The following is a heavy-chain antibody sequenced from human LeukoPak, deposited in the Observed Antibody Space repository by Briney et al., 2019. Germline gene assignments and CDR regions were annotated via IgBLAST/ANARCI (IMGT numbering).Heavy chain of an antibody. CDR3: AKSLTVTTRIHSIDP. CDR2: INPDGSEK. V-gene: IGHV3-7*03. D-gene: IGHD4-17*01. CDR1: GFTFSSYW. Sequence: GGSLRLSCAASGFTFSSYWMSWVRQAPGKGLEWVANINPDGSEKFYVDSVKGRFTVSRDDAKNSLHLQMNSLRAEDTAVYYCAKSLTVTTRIHSIDPRGQGTLVTVSS. J-gene: IGHJ4*02.